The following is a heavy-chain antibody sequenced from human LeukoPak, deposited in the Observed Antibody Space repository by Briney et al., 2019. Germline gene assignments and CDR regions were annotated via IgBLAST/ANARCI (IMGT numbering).Heavy chain of an antibody. CDR3: ARAYGSGTYPEGY. CDR2: IDPSDSYT. D-gene: IGHD3-10*01. Sequence: GESLRISCKGSGYRFTSYWLSWVRQMPGKGLEWMGRIDPSDSYTTYSPSFQGHVTISADKSISTAYLQWSSPKASDTAMYYCARAYGSGTYPEGYWGQGALVTVSS. CDR1: GYRFTSYW. V-gene: IGHV5-10-1*01. J-gene: IGHJ4*02.